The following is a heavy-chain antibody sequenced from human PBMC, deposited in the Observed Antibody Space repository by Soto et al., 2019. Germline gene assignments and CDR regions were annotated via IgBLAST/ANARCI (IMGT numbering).Heavy chain of an antibody. CDR1: GITFSSFA. D-gene: IGHD2-21*02. Sequence: QVHLVESGGGVVQPGRSLTLSCTASGITFSSFAVHWVRQSPGKGLDWVAAISYDGTTKFYADSVKGRLSISRDISKSTLYLQMSSLSGEDTAVYYCARDPRGDCFDWYFDHWGHGTLVTVSS. CDR3: ARDPRGDCFDWYFDH. CDR2: ISYDGTTK. V-gene: IGHV3-30-3*01. J-gene: IGHJ2*01.